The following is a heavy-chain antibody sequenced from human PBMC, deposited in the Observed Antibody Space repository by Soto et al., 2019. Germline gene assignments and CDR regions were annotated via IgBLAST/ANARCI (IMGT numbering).Heavy chain of an antibody. V-gene: IGHV3-23*01. CDR3: AKDRTVAARNFDY. D-gene: IGHD6-6*01. Sequence: PGGSLRLSCAASGFSFNNYAMGWVRQAPGKGLEWVSSISTSVGATYYADSVKGRFTISRDDSTNTLYLQMNSLRAEDTAVYYCAKDRTVAARNFDYWGQGTLVTV. J-gene: IGHJ4*02. CDR1: GFSFNNYA. CDR2: ISTSVGAT.